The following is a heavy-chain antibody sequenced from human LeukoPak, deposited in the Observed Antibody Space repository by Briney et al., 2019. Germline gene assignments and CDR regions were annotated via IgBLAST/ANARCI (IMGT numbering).Heavy chain of an antibody. D-gene: IGHD4-11*01. CDR1: GFTFSSNA. J-gene: IGHJ3*02. Sequence: GGSLRLSCAASGFTFSSNAMSWVRQAPGKGLEWVSTISGSGGSTYYADSVKGRFTISRDSSKNTLYLQMNSLRVEDTAVYYCAKARNSDYRFGFDIWGQGTMVTVSS. V-gene: IGHV3-23*01. CDR2: ISGSGGST. CDR3: AKARNSDYRFGFDI.